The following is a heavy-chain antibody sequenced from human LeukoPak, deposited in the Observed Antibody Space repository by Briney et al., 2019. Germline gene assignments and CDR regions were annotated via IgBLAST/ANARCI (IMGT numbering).Heavy chain of an antibody. CDR2: ISSSSSYI. CDR3: ARDPQDYYGMDV. CDR1: GFTFSTYA. V-gene: IGHV3-21*01. Sequence: GGSLRLSCAASGFTFSTYAMGWVRQAPGKGLEWVSSISSSSSYIYYADSVKGRFTISRDNAKNSLYLQMNSLRAEDTAVYYCARDPQDYYGMDVWGKGTTVTVSS. J-gene: IGHJ6*04.